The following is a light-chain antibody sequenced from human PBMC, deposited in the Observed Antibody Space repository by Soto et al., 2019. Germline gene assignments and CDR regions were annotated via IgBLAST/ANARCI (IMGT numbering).Light chain of an antibody. CDR3: KQSYSTLN. CDR2: AAS. V-gene: IGKV1-39*01. Sequence: DIQMTHSPSSLSASVGDRVTITCRASQSISSYLNWYQQKPGKAPKLLIYAASSLQSGVPSRFSGSGSGTDFTLTISSLQPEDFATYYCKQSYSTLNCGGGTTGAIK. J-gene: IGKJ4*01. CDR1: QSISSY.